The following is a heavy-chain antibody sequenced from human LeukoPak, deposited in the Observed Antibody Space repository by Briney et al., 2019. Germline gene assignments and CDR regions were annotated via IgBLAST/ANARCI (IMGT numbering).Heavy chain of an antibody. J-gene: IGHJ4*02. CDR2: INHSGST. CDR1: GGSFSGYY. D-gene: IGHD3-9*01. V-gene: IGHV4-34*01. CDR3: ARGHYDILTGYLSFFDY. Sequence: SETLSLTCAVYGGSFSGYYWSWIRQPPGKGLEWIGEINHSGSTNYNPSLKSRVTISVDTSKNQFSLKLSSVTAADTAVYYCARGHYDILTGYLSFFDYWGQGTLVTVSS.